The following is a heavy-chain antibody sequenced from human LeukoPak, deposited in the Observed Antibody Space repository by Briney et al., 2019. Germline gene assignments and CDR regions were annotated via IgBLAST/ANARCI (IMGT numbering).Heavy chain of an antibody. CDR1: GYTFTDFY. J-gene: IGHJ4*02. CDR2: INPDSGAT. CDR3: ARGREVAGTVTY. Sequence: ASVKVSCKASGYTFTDFYMHWVRQAPGLGLEWVGWINPDSGATNFAQKFQGRVTMARDTSITTAYMELSGLRSDDTAVYYCARGREVAGTVTYWGQGTLVTVSS. V-gene: IGHV1-2*02. D-gene: IGHD6-19*01.